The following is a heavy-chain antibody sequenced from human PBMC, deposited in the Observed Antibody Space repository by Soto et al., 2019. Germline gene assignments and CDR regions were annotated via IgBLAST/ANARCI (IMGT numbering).Heavy chain of an antibody. CDR1: GASGASISSSNW. J-gene: IGHJ3*02. CDR3: ARGGSSDWQVAFDI. CDR2: IHHSGSN. Sequence: QVQLQESGPGLVKPSGTLALTCGVSGASGASISSSNWWSWVRQPPGKGLEWIGEIHHSGSNNYNPSLKSRATISIDMSKRQVSLKLNSVTAADTAVYYCARGGSSDWQVAFDIWGQGTMVTVSS. V-gene: IGHV4-4*02. D-gene: IGHD6-19*01.